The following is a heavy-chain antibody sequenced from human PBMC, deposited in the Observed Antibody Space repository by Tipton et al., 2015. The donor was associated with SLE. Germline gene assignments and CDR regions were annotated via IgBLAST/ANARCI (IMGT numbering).Heavy chain of an antibody. Sequence: GSLRLSCAGSGFTFSTYWMHWVRQAPGKGLVWVSRINSDESSTWYADSVKGRFIISRDNAKNTLYLQMNSLRAEDTAVYYCARGGILTGYYPNFDYWGQGTLVTVSS. CDR2: INSDESST. V-gene: IGHV3-74*01. CDR1: GFTFSTYW. CDR3: ARGGILTGYYPNFDY. D-gene: IGHD3-9*01. J-gene: IGHJ4*02.